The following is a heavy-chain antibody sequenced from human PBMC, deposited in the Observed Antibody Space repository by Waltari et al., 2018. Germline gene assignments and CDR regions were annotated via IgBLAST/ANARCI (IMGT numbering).Heavy chain of an antibody. CDR1: GGSISSYY. J-gene: IGHJ3*02. CDR3: ARHDSRGYYLGHAFDI. CDR2: IYTSGST. V-gene: IGHV4-4*07. D-gene: IGHD3-22*01. Sequence: QVQLQESGPGLVKPSETLSLTCTVSGGSISSYYWSWIRQPAGKGLEWIWRIYTSGSTNYNPSLKSRVTISVDKSKNQFSLKLSSVTAADTAVYYCARHDSRGYYLGHAFDIWGQGTMVTVSS.